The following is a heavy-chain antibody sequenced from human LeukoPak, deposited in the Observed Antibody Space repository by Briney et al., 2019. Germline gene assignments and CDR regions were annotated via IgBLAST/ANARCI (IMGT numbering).Heavy chain of an antibody. J-gene: IGHJ6*02. V-gene: IGHV4-38-2*02. CDR2: MYHSGST. CDR3: ARDQKFWYSGSSVGYYYYYGMDV. Sequence: SETLSLTCTVSGYSISSGYYWGWIRQPPGKGLEWIGSMYHSGSTYYNPSLKSRITISVDTSKNQFSLKLSSVTAADTAVYYCARDQKFWYSGSSVGYYYYYGMDVWGQGTTVTVSS. D-gene: IGHD1-26*01. CDR1: GYSISSGYY.